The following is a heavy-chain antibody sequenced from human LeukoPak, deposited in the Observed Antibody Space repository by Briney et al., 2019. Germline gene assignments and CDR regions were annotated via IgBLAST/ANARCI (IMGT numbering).Heavy chain of an antibody. Sequence: ASVKVSCKASGYTFTNYGISWVRQAPGQGLERMGWITTYNGNTYYAQKLQGRVTMTADTSTSTAYMELRSLRSDDTAVYYCARLSPPIASFCSGGTCYSGGFDPWGQGTLVTVSS. V-gene: IGHV1-18*01. CDR1: GYTFTNYG. D-gene: IGHD2-15*01. J-gene: IGHJ5*02. CDR3: ARLSPPIASFCSGGTCYSGGFDP. CDR2: ITTYNGNT.